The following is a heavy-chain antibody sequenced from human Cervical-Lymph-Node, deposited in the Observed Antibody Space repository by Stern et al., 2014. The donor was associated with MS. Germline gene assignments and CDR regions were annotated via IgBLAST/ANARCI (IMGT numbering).Heavy chain of an antibody. V-gene: IGHV5-51*03. CDR1: GYLFDDYW. Sequence: EVQLVQSGAEVKKPGESLKISCEASGYLFDDYWIGWVRQMSGRGLELVAIIFPRDSNTRYSPSVQGQVTISADKSISTAYLQWSTLRPPDPAFYYFAKSPATPSGYDRFDYWGQGALVTVSS. J-gene: IGHJ4*02. D-gene: IGHD5-12*01. CDR2: IFPRDSNT. CDR3: AKSPATPSGYDRFDY.